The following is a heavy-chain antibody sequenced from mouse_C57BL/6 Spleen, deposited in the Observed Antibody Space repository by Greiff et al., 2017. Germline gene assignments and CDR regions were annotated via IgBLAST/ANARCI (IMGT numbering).Heavy chain of an antibody. D-gene: IGHD1-1*01. CDR3: ARGIYYCRSYDFDY. V-gene: IGHV1-52*01. Sequence: QVQLQQPGAELVRPGSSVKMSCKASGYTFTSYWMHWVKQRPIQGLEWIGDIDPADSATHYNQQFKGKATLTVDKSSSTAYMQLSSLTSEDSAVYYCARGIYYCRSYDFDYWGQGTTLTVSS. J-gene: IGHJ2*01. CDR1: GYTFTSYW. CDR2: IDPADSAT.